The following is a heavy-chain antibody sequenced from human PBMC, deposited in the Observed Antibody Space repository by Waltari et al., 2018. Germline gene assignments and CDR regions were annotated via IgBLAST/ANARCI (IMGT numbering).Heavy chain of an antibody. CDR2: VHHSGKT. CDR1: GDSISGNYW. Sequence: GLVKPSGTLSLTCAVSGDSISGNYWWSWVRQSPEKGLEWIGQVHHSGKTHYNPSLQSRVAISLDKPKNHFSLNLNSVTAADTAIYYCAGDRAIGLFFDYWGRGTLVTVSS. CDR3: AGDRAIGLFFDY. J-gene: IGHJ4*02. V-gene: IGHV4-4*02. D-gene: IGHD2-2*01.